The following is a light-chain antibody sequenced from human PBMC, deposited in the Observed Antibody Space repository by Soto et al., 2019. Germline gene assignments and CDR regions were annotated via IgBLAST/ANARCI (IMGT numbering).Light chain of an antibody. Sequence: IQLTQSPSSLSASVGDRVTITCRASQSIASYLNWYQQKPGKAPKILIYAASSLQSGVPSRFSGSGSGTDFTLIISSLQPEDFATYFCQQSYSTPITFGQGTRLEIK. CDR3: QQSYSTPIT. J-gene: IGKJ5*01. CDR1: QSIASY. CDR2: AAS. V-gene: IGKV1-39*01.